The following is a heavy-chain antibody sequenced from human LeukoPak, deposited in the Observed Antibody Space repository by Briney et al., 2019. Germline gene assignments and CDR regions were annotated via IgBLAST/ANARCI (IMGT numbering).Heavy chain of an antibody. CDR3: ARGVLAAAGTEYYFDY. V-gene: IGHV4-31*03. D-gene: IGHD6-13*01. Sequence: SETLSLTCTVSGGSISSGGYYWRWIRQHPGKGLEWIGYIYYSGSTYYNPSLKSRVTISVDTSKNQFSLKLSSVTAADTAVYYCARGVLAAAGTEYYFDYWGHGTLVTVSS. CDR1: GGSISSGGYY. J-gene: IGHJ4*01. CDR2: IYYSGST.